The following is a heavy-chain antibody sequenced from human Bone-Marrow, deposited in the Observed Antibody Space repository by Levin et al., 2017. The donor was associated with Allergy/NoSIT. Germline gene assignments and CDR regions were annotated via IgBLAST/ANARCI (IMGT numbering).Heavy chain of an antibody. Sequence: GSLRLSCAASGFTVSGYYLSWVRQAPGKGLEWVSTIYDAGRTYYADSVKGRFTISRDNSKDTLYLQMNSLRADDTPGYYCARVRFPGYHGSGSYYNEYYFDSWGQGTLVTVSS. V-gene: IGHV3-53*01. J-gene: IGHJ4*02. CDR1: GFTVSGYY. D-gene: IGHD3-10*01. CDR3: ARVRFPGYHGSGSYYNEYYFDS. CDR2: IYDAGRT.